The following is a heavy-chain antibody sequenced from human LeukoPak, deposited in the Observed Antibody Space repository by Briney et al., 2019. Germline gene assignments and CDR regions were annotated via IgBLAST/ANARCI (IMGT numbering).Heavy chain of an antibody. CDR2: ISYDGSNK. D-gene: IGHD1-7*01. CDR1: GFTFSSYA. J-gene: IGHJ5*02. Sequence: GRSLRLSCAASGFTFSSYAMHWVRQAPGKGLEWVAVISYDGSNKYYADSVKGRFTISRDNSKNTLYLQMNSLRAEDTAVYYCARERVLYNWNLDQCGWFDPWGQGTLVTVSS. CDR3: ARERVLYNWNLDQCGWFDP. V-gene: IGHV3-30*01.